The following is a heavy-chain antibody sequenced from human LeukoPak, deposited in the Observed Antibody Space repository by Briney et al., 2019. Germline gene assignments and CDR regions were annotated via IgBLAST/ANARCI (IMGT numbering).Heavy chain of an antibody. CDR3: ASPPYNWNVT. V-gene: IGHV3-48*01. J-gene: IGHJ5*02. D-gene: IGHD1-20*01. CDR2: ISSSSSTI. Sequence: PGGSLRLSCAASGFAFSSYSMNWVRQAPGKGLEWVSYISSSSSTIYYTDSVKGRFTISRDNAKNSLYLQMNSLRAEDTAVYYCASPPYNWNVTWGQGTLVTVSS. CDR1: GFAFSSYS.